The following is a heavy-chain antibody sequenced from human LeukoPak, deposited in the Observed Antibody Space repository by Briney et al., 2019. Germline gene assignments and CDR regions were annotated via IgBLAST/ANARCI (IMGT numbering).Heavy chain of an antibody. D-gene: IGHD6-19*01. J-gene: IGHJ5*02. V-gene: IGHV4-34*01. CDR2: INHSGST. Sequence: SETLSLTCAVYGGSFSGYYWSWIRQPPGKGLEWIGEINHSGSTNYNPSLKSRVTLSVDTSKNQFSLKLSSVTAADTAVYYCARDGPISSGWYLRVSWFDPWGQGTLVTVSS. CDR1: GGSFSGYY. CDR3: ARDGPISSGWYLRVSWFDP.